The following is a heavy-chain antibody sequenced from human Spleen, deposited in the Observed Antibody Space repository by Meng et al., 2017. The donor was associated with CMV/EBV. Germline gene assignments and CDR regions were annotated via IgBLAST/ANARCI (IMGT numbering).Heavy chain of an antibody. CDR1: GGSFSTHY. CDR3: ARDLGSREDYRLHWFDL. D-gene: IGHD5-24*01. J-gene: IGHJ5*02. CDR2: VNHSGST. Sequence: FGGSFSTHYWSWIRQPPGKGLEWIGEVNHSGSTKFNPSLKSRVTISVDTSDKQVSLKLHSVTAADTAVYYCARDLGSREDYRLHWFDLWGQGTLVTVSS. V-gene: IGHV4-34*01.